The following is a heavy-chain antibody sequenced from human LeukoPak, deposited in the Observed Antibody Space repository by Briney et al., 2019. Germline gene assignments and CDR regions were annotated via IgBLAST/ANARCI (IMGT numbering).Heavy chain of an antibody. CDR3: ARELIAVAGNPKNNRRKDKENYFDY. D-gene: IGHD6-19*01. Sequence: ASVNLSFTASGYTFTIYGISWVRHAPGQGLEWMGWISAYNGNTNYAQNLQGRVTITTDTTTSTAYMELRSLRSDDTAVYYCARELIAVAGNPKNNRRKDKENYFDYWGQGTLVTVSS. CDR1: GYTFTIYG. J-gene: IGHJ4*02. V-gene: IGHV1-18*01. CDR2: ISAYNGNT.